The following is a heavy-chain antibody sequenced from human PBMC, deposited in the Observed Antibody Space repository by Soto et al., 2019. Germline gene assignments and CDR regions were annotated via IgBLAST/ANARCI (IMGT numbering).Heavy chain of an antibody. V-gene: IGHV3-33*01. Sequence: QVQLVESGGGVVQPGRPLRLSCAASGFTFSSYGMHWVRQAPGKGLEWVAVIWYDGSNKYYADSVKGRFTISRDNSKNTLYLQMNSLRAEDTAVYYCARFSGWFDPWGQGTLVTVSS. CDR1: GFTFSSYG. J-gene: IGHJ5*02. CDR2: IWYDGSNK. CDR3: ARFSGWFDP.